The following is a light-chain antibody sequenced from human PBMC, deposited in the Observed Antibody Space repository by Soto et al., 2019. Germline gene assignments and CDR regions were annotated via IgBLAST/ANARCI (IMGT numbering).Light chain of an antibody. CDR3: QQYAYHWT. CDR2: KAS. Sequence: DIQMTQSPPTLSASVGDRVTITCRASQPISSWLAWYQQKPGKAPKILIYKASSLESGVPSRFSGSGSGTDFTLTISSLQPDDVATYFFQQYAYHWTFGQGTKVEVK. V-gene: IGKV1-5*03. J-gene: IGKJ1*01. CDR1: QPISSW.